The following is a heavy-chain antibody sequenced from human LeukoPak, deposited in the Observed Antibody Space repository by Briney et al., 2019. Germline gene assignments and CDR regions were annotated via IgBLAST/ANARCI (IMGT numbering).Heavy chain of an antibody. J-gene: IGHJ1*01. CDR1: GYSLSELT. CDR2: IDFEDGKT. Sequence: ASGKVSCKVSGYSLSELTMHWVRQSPGEGLEWLGGIDFEDGKTIYAQRFQGRVSMIEDTSTDTAYMELSSLRSEDTAVFYCAGQVVSAAMYLQHWGQGTLVTVSS. CDR3: AGQVVSAAMYLQH. D-gene: IGHD2-2*01. V-gene: IGHV1-24*01.